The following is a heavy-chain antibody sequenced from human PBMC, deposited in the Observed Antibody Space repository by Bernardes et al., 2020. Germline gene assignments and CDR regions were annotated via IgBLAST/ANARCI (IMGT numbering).Heavy chain of an antibody. J-gene: IGHJ3*02. Sequence: ASVKVSCKASGYTFTHYYMHWVRQAPGQGLAWMGIINPSGGFTTYAQKFQGRVTMTRDTSTSTFYMELSSLISEDTAIYYCARGNYHPYDAFDIWGQGTMVTVSS. V-gene: IGHV1-46*01. CDR1: GYTFTHYY. CDR2: INPSGGFT. D-gene: IGHD1-7*01. CDR3: ARGNYHPYDAFDI.